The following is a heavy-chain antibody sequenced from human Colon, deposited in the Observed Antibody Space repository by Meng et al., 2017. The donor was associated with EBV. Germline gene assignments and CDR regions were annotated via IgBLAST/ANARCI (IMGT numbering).Heavy chain of an antibody. J-gene: IGHJ2*01. CDR3: ARGGPYPDSSGFRWYFDL. CDR1: CNTFINYA. CDR2: INTHTGNP. V-gene: IGHV7-4-1*02. D-gene: IGHD3-22*01. Sequence: VQLVQSSCWLKKPWAPVKVSCKASCNTFINYASNWVRQAPGQGLEWMGWINTHTGNPTYGQGFTGRFVLSSDTSVSTANLQISSLKAEDTAVYYCARGGPYPDSSGFRWYFDLWGRGTLVTVSS.